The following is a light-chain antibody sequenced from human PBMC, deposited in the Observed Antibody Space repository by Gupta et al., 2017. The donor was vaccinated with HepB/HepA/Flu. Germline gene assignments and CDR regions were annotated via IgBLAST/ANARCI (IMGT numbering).Light chain of an antibody. J-gene: IGKJ2*01. CDR3: QQTKSLSGA. CDR2: DVS. Sequence: DIQMTQSPSSVSASVGDRVTITCRASQDITSWLAWYQQKPGKAPKLLIYDVSTLENGVPSRFSGSGSGTDFTLTINNLQPEDFATYYCQQTKSLSGAFGQGTKLEI. V-gene: IGKV1D-12*01. CDR1: QDITSW.